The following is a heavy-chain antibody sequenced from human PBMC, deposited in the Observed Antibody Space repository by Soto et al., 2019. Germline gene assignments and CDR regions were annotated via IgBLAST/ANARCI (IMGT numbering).Heavy chain of an antibody. J-gene: IGHJ3*02. CDR2: IYYSGST. D-gene: IGHD3-22*01. CDR1: GGSISSSSYY. V-gene: IGHV4-39*01. Sequence: PSETLSLTCTVSGGSISSSSYYWGWIRQPPGKGLEWIGSIYYSGSTYYNPSLKSRVTISVDTSKNQFSLKLSSVTAADTAVYYCARQRITMIVVVITGPDAFDIWGQGTMLTVSS. CDR3: ARQRITMIVVVITGPDAFDI.